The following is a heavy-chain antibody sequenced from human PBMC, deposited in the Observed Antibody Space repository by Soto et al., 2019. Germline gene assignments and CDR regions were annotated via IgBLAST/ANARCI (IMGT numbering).Heavy chain of an antibody. Sequence: AAVKVSCKASGYTFSTYAVHWVRQAPGQSLEWMGWINGGTGQTRYPQRFQDRATITRDTPASTVNMELTSLTSEDTAVYYCARGKGMEENYYYYGLDIWGQGTTVTVSS. CDR2: INGGTGQT. CDR1: GYTFSTYA. D-gene: IGHD1-1*01. J-gene: IGHJ6*02. V-gene: IGHV1-3*01. CDR3: ARGKGMEENYYYYGLDI.